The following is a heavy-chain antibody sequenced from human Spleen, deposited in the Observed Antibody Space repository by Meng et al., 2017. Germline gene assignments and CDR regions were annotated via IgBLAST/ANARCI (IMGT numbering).Heavy chain of an antibody. CDR2: INHSGST. CDR3: ARGDVSSGLSSDAFDI. CDR1: GGSFSDYY. D-gene: IGHD6-19*01. V-gene: IGHV4-34*01. J-gene: IGHJ3*02. Sequence: SETLSLTCVVSGGSFSDYYWSWIRQPPGKGLEWIGEINHSGSTNYNPSLKSRVTISVDTSKNQFSLKLSSVTAADTAVYYCARGDVSSGLSSDAFDIWGQGTMVTVSS.